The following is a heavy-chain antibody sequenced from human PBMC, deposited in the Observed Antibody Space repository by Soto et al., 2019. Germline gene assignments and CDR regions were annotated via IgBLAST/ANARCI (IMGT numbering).Heavy chain of an antibody. V-gene: IGHV3-9*01. J-gene: IGHJ6*03. D-gene: IGHD6-25*01. CDR3: AKDRPGLDYYMDV. CDR1: GFTFDDYA. Sequence: GGSLRLSCAASGFTFDDYAMHWVRQAPGNGLEWVSGISWNSGSIGYADSVKGRFTISRDNAKNSLYLQMNSLRAEDTALYYCAKDRPGLDYYMDVWGKGTTVTVSS. CDR2: ISWNSGSI.